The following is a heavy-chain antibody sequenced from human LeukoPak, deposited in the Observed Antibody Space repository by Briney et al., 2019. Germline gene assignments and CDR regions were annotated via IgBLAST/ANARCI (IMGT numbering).Heavy chain of an antibody. V-gene: IGHV1-69*04. CDR3: ASVLSGIAVAGSFDP. Sequence: SVKVSCKASGGTFSSYAISWVRQAPGQGLEWMGRIIPILGIANYAQEFQGRVTITADKSTSTAYMELSSLRSEDTAVYYCASVLSGIAVAGSFDPWGQGTLVTVSS. J-gene: IGHJ5*02. CDR2: IIPILGIA. CDR1: GGTFSSYA. D-gene: IGHD6-19*01.